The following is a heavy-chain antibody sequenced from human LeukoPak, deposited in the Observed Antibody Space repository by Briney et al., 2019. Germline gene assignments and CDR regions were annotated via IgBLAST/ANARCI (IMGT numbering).Heavy chain of an antibody. Sequence: PGGSLRLSCVASGFTFSDHGMQWVRQAPGQGLEYVSAIFGNGGSTYYANSVKGRFTISRDNSKNTLYLQMNSLRAEDTAVYYCAKPKGSGWRNWFDPWGQGTLVTVSS. CDR2: IFGNGGST. CDR1: GFTFSDHG. V-gene: IGHV3-64*01. J-gene: IGHJ5*02. D-gene: IGHD6-19*01. CDR3: AKPKGSGWRNWFDP.